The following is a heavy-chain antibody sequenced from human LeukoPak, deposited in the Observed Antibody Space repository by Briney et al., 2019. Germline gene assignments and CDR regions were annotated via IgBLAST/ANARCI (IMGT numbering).Heavy chain of an antibody. Sequence: PSETLSLTCTVSGGSISSGGYYWSWIRQHPGKGLEWIGYIYYSGSTYYNPSPKSRVTISVDTSKNQFSLKLSSVTAADTAVYYCARGRNYIPLFDYWGQGTLVTVSS. CDR2: IYYSGST. D-gene: IGHD1-7*01. CDR1: GGSISSGGYY. J-gene: IGHJ4*02. CDR3: ARGRNYIPLFDY. V-gene: IGHV4-31*03.